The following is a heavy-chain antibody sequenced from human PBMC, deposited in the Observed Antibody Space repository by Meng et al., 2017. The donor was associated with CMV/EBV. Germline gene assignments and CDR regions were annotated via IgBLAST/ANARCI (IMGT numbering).Heavy chain of an antibody. CDR3: ARESDRSTSCPGYDY. Sequence: GGSLRLSCAASGFTFSSYEMNWVRQAPGKGLEWVSYISSSGSTIYYADSVKVRFTISRDNAKNSLYLQMNSLRAEDTAVYYCARESDRSTSCPGYDYWGQGTLVTVSS. CDR1: GFTFSSYE. CDR2: ISSSGSTI. J-gene: IGHJ4*02. V-gene: IGHV3-48*03. D-gene: IGHD2-2*01.